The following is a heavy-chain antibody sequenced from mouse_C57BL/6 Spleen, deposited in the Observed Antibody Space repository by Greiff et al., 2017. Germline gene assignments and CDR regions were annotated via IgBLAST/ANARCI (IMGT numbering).Heavy chain of an antibody. V-gene: IGHV1-61*01. CDR2: IYPSDSET. D-gene: IGHD1-1*01. CDR1: GYTFTSYW. Sequence: QVQLQQPGAELVRPGSSVKLSCKASGYTFTSYWLDWVKQRPGQGLEWIGNIYPSDSETHYNQKFKDKATLTVDKSSSTAYMQLSSLTSEDSAVYYCARPYCYGSSYWYFDVWGTGTTVTVSS. J-gene: IGHJ1*03. CDR3: ARPYCYGSSYWYFDV.